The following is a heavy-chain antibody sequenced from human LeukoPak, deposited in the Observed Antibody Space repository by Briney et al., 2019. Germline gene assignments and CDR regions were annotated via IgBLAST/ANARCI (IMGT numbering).Heavy chain of an antibody. D-gene: IGHD6-13*01. J-gene: IGHJ6*03. CDR2: IIPIFGTT. Sequence: SVKVSCKASGGTVRRFGISWVRQAPGQGLEWMGGIIPIFGTTSYVQKFQGRVTINADESTSTAYMELSSLRSEDTAVYYCARLRGTYSHYQYYYYYMDVWGKGTTVTISS. CDR3: ARLRGTYSHYQYYYYYMDV. V-gene: IGHV1-69*13. CDR1: GGTVRRFG.